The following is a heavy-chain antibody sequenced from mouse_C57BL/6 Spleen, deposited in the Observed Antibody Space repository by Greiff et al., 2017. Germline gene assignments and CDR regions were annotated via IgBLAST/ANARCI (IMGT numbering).Heavy chain of an antibody. J-gene: IGHJ2*01. D-gene: IGHD1-1*01. Sequence: EVQLQESGGGLVKPGGSLKLSCAASGFTFSDYGMHWVRQAPEKGLEWVAYISSGSSTIYYADTVKGRFTISRDNAKNTLFLQMTSLRSEDTAMYYCARGTTVVVPLDYWGQGTTLTVSS. CDR3: ARGTTVVVPLDY. CDR2: ISSGSSTI. CDR1: GFTFSDYG. V-gene: IGHV5-17*01.